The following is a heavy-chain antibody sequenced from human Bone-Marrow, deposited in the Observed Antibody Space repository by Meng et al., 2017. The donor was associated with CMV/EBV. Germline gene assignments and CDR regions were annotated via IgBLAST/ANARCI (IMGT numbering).Heavy chain of an antibody. J-gene: IGHJ5*02. D-gene: IGHD2-15*01. Sequence: ASVKASCKASGYTFTSYDINWVRQATGQGLEWMGWMNPNSGNTGYAQKFQGRVTMTRNTSISTAYMELSSLRSEDTAVYYCARGTGHCSGGSCYSGFDPWGQGTLVTVSS. V-gene: IGHV1-8*01. CDR1: GYTFTSYD. CDR3: ARGTGHCSGGSCYSGFDP. CDR2: MNPNSGNT.